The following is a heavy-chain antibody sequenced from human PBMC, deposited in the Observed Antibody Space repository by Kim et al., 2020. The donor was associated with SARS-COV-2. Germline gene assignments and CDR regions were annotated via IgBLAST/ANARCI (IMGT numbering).Heavy chain of an antibody. CDR3: ARSAHFWSGHYLDL. CDR2: INPYSGDT. J-gene: IGHJ5*02. CDR1: GYTFTDYY. Sequence: ASVKVSCKASGYTFTDYYIHWVRRAPGQGLEWMGGINPYSGDTNYAQKFQGRVTMTRDTSISTPYVELTSLRSDDTAVYYCARSAHFWSGHYLDLWGQGTLITVSP. V-gene: IGHV1-2*02. D-gene: IGHD3-3*01.